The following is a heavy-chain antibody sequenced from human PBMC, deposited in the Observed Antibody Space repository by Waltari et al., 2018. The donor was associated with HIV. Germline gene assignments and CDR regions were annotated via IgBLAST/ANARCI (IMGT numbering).Heavy chain of an antibody. CDR2: INPNSGGT. J-gene: IGHJ4*02. V-gene: IGHV1-2*06. D-gene: IGHD3-22*01. CDR3: ARDWYYYDSSGYYELPS. Sequence: QVQLVQSGAEVKKPGASVQVSCTASGYTFTGYYMNWVRQAPGQGLEWMGRINPNSGGTNYAQKFQGRVTMTRDTSISTAYMELSRLRSDDTAVYYCARDWYYYDSSGYYELPSRGQGTLVTVSS. CDR1: GYTFTGYY.